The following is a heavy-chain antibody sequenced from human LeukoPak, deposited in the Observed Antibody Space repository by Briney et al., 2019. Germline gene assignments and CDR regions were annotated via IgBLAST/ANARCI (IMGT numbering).Heavy chain of an antibody. J-gene: IGHJ4*02. CDR2: ISYDGSNK. CDR3: ARTVTTYFDY. CDR1: GFTFSSYA. V-gene: IGHV3-30*04. D-gene: IGHD4-17*01. Sequence: GGSLRLSCAASGFTFSSYAMHWVRQAPGQGLEWVAVISYDGSNKYYADSVKGRFTISRDNSKNTLYLQMNSLRAEDTAVYYCARTVTTYFDYWGQGTLVTVSS.